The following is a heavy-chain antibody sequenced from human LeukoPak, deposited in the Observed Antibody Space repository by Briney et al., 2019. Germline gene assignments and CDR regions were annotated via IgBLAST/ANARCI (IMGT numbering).Heavy chain of an antibody. CDR1: GRTFSSYA. CDR2: IIPVFGAA. Sequence: ASVKVCCKASGRTFSSYAIIWVRRAPGQGLEWMGGIIPVFGAANYAQKFQGRVTITTDESTSTAYMELSSLRSEDTAVYYCARASYDSSGYYTYYYYYMDVWGKGTTVTVSS. V-gene: IGHV1-69*05. CDR3: ARASYDSSGYYTYYYYYMDV. D-gene: IGHD3-22*01. J-gene: IGHJ6*03.